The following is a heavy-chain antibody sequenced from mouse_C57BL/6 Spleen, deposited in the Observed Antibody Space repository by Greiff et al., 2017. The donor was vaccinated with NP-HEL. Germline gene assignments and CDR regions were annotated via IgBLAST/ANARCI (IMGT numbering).Heavy chain of an antibody. D-gene: IGHD1-1*01. Sequence: VKLQQSGAELVKPGASVKMSCKASGYTFTSYWITWVKQRPGQGLEWIGDIYPGSGSTNYNEKFKSKATLTVDTSSSTAYMQISSLTSEDSAVYYCARCNYYGSSYYFDYWGQGTTLTVSS. CDR3: ARCNYYGSSYYFDY. V-gene: IGHV1-55*01. J-gene: IGHJ2*01. CDR2: IYPGSGST. CDR1: GYTFTSYW.